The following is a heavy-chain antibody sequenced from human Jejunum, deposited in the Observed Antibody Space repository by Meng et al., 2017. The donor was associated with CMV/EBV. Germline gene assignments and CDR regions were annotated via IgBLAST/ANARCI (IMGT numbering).Heavy chain of an antibody. CDR1: GDYY. V-gene: IGHV4-31*02. D-gene: IGHD3-22*01. CDR2: SYYSGNT. CDR3: ARHHSYDIWGYPHDAFDI. Sequence: GDYYWSWLRQHPGKGPEWIGYSYYSGNTYYNPSLKSRVTISVDTSKNQFSLNLNSVTAADTAVYYCARHHSYDIWGYPHDAFDIWGQGTMVTVSS. J-gene: IGHJ3*02.